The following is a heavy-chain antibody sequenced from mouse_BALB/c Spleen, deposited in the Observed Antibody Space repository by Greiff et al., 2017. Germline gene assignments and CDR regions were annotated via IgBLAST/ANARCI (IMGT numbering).Heavy chain of an antibody. D-gene: IGHD2-1*01. CDR3: ARDGNYYAMDY. J-gene: IGHJ4*01. Sequence: VQGVESGPQLVRPGASVKISCKASGYSFTSYWMHWVKQRPGQGLEWIGMIDPSDSETRLNQKFKDKATLTVDKSSSTAYMQLSSPTSEDSAVYYCARDGNYYAMDYWGQGTSVTVSS. CDR2: IDPSDSET. V-gene: IGHV1S126*01. CDR1: GYSFTSYW.